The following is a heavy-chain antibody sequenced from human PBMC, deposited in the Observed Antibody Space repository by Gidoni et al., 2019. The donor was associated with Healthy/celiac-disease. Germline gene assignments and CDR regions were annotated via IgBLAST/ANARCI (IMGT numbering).Heavy chain of an antibody. D-gene: IGHD3-10*01. J-gene: IGHJ4*02. CDR1: GFTFSSYS. V-gene: IGHV3-21*01. Sequence: EVKLVESGGGLVKHGGSLRLSCAASGFTFSSYSMNWVRQAPGKGLEWVSSISSSSSYIYYADSVKGRFTISRDNAKNSLYLQMNSLRAEDTAVYYCAGGASFDYWGQGTLVTVSS. CDR2: ISSSSSYI. CDR3: AGGASFDY.